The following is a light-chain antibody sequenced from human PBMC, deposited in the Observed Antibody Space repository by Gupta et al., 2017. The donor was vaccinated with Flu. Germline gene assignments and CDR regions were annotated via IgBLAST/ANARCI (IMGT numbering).Light chain of an antibody. CDR2: EVS. CDR1: SSDVGAYNY. J-gene: IGLJ3*02. Sequence: QSALTQPPSASGSPGQSVTISCTGTSSDVGAYNYVSWYQQYPGKVPKLLIYEVSKRPSGVPVRFSGSKSGNTASLAVSGLQAEEEADYYCSSYVGSDRLVFGGGTKLTVL. V-gene: IGLV2-8*01. CDR3: SSYVGSDRLV.